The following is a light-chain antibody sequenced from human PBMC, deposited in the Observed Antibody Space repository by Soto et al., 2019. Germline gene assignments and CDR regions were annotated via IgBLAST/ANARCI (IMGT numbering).Light chain of an antibody. CDR3: GSYTTSANYV. CDR2: DVS. CDR1: SSDVGAYNF. J-gene: IGLJ1*01. V-gene: IGLV2-14*03. Sequence: QPALTQPDPVSGSPGLSINISCTGTSSDVGAYNFVSWYQQHPDKAPKLMIFDVSNRPSGVSNRFSGSKSGNTASLTISGLQSEDEAEYYCGSYTTSANYVFGTGTKVTVL.